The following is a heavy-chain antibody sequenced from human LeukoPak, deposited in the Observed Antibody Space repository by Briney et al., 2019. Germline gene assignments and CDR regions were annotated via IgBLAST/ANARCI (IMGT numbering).Heavy chain of an antibody. Sequence: SETLSLTCTVSGGTISSYYWNWIRQPAGKRLEWLGRVYSSGSTKYNPSLESRVTMSVDTSKNQFSLKLNFVTAADTAVYYCARVGSGYDFFDYWGQGTLVTVSS. CDR1: GGTISSYY. CDR3: ARVGSGYDFFDY. CDR2: VYSSGST. J-gene: IGHJ4*02. V-gene: IGHV4-4*07. D-gene: IGHD3/OR15-3a*01.